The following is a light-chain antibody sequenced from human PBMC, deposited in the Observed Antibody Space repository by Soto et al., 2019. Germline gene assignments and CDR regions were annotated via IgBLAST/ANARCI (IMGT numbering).Light chain of an antibody. CDR2: EGS. CDR3: CSYAGSSTDV. V-gene: IGLV2-23*01. Sequence: QSALTQPASVSGSPGQSITISCTGTSSDVGSYNLVSWYQQHPGKAPKLMIYEGSKRPSGVSNRFSGSKPGNTASLTISGLQAEDEADYYCCSYAGSSTDVFGTGTKVTVL. J-gene: IGLJ1*01. CDR1: SSDVGSYNL.